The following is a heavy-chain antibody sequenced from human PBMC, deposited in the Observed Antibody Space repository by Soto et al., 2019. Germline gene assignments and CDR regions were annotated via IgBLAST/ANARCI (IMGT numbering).Heavy chain of an antibody. J-gene: IGHJ4*02. V-gene: IGHV4-30-4*01. CDR3: ARDSYGSGSPLDY. CDR1: GGSISSGDYY. D-gene: IGHD3-10*01. CDR2: IYYSGST. Sequence: SETLSLTCTVSGGSISSGDYYWSWIRQPPGKGLEWIGYIYYSGSTYYNPSLKSRVTISVDTSKNQFSLKLSSVTAADTAVYYCARDSYGSGSPLDYWGQGTLVTVSS.